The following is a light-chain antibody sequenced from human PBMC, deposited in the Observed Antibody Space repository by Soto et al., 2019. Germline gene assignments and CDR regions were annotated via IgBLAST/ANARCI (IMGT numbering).Light chain of an antibody. V-gene: IGLV1-44*01. CDR1: SSNIGSNT. CDR2: SNN. CDR3: SAWDDSLNGLV. Sequence: QSVLTQPPSASGTPGQRVTMSCSGSSSNIGSNTINWYQQIPGTAPKLLIYSNNQPPSGVPDRFSGSKSGTSASLAISGLQSEDEADFYCSAWDDSLNGLVFGGGTKLTVL. J-gene: IGLJ3*02.